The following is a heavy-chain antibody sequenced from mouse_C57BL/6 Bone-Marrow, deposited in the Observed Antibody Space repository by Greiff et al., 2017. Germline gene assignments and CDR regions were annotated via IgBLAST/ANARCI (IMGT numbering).Heavy chain of an antibody. D-gene: IGHD3-3*01. CDR3: ARGGTYWYFDV. J-gene: IGHJ1*03. CDR2: ISYDGSN. CDR1: GYSITSGYY. Sequence: EVKLMESGPGLVKPSQSLSLTCSVTGYSITSGYYWNWIRQFPGNKLEWMGYISYDGSNNYNLSLKNRISITRDTSKNQVVLKLNSVTTKDTDTYYCARGGTYWYFDVWGTGTTVTVSS. V-gene: IGHV3-6*01.